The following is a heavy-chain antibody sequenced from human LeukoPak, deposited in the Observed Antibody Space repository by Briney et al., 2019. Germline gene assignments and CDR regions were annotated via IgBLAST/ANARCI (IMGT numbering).Heavy chain of an antibody. D-gene: IGHD5-18*01. CDR3: ARQETGMVLRYYYYYMDV. J-gene: IGHJ6*03. CDR2: IYHSGST. V-gene: IGHV4-38-2*01. CDR1: GYSISSGYY. Sequence: SETLSLTCAVSGYSISSGYYWGWIRQPPGKGLEWIGSIYHSGSTYYNPSLKSRVTISVDTSKNQFSLKLSSVTAADTAVYYCARQETGMVLRYYYYYMDVWGKGTTVTVSS.